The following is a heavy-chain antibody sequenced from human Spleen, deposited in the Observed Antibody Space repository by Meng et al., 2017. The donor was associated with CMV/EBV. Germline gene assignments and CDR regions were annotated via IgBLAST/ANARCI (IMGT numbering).Heavy chain of an antibody. Sequence: TVSGGSISSGGYYWSWLRQHPGKGLEWIGYIYYSGSTYYNPSLKSRVTISVDTSKNQFSLKLSSVTAADTAVYYCARETARDYYFDYWGQGTLVTVSS. CDR2: IYYSGST. CDR3: ARETARDYYFDY. CDR1: GGSISSGGYY. V-gene: IGHV4-31*02. J-gene: IGHJ4*02. D-gene: IGHD5-18*01.